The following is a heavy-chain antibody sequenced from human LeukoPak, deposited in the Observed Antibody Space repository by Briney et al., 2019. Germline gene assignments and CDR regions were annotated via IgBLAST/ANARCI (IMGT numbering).Heavy chain of an antibody. D-gene: IGHD3-3*01. J-gene: IGHJ4*02. Sequence: GGSLRLSCAASGFTFSSYAMSWVRQAPGKGLEWVSAISGSGGSTHYADSVKGRFTISRDNSKNTLYLQMNSLRAEDTAVYYCAKMRSILDGYSDYWGQGTLVTVSS. CDR3: AKMRSILDGYSDY. V-gene: IGHV3-23*01. CDR1: GFTFSSYA. CDR2: ISGSGGST.